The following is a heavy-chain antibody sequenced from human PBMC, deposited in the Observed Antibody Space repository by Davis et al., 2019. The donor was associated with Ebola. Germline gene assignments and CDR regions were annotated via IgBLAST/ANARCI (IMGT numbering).Heavy chain of an antibody. CDR1: GFTFSTYA. Sequence: AGSLRLSCAASGFTFSTYAMGWVLPAPGKGLEWVSAISSGGGSTYYADSVRGPFTISRDNSKNTLYLQMNSLRAEDTAVYYCAKDATTVTMSPQFDYWGQGTLVTVSS. D-gene: IGHD4-17*01. J-gene: IGHJ4*02. CDR2: ISSGGGST. V-gene: IGHV3-23*01. CDR3: AKDATTVTMSPQFDY.